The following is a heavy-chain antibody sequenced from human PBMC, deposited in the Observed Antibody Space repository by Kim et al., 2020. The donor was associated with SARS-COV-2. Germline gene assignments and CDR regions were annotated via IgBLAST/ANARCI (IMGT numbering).Heavy chain of an antibody. V-gene: IGHV3-66*01. CDR1: GFTVSSNY. J-gene: IGHJ6*02. CDR2: IYSGGST. CDR3: AVGYCSSTSCYEGYYYYYGMDV. Sequence: GGSLRLSCAASGFTVSSNYMSWVRQAPGKGLEWVSVIYSGGSTYYADSVKGRFTISRDNSKNTLYLQMNSLRAEDTAVYYCAVGYCSSTSCYEGYYYYYGMDVWGQGTTVTVSS. D-gene: IGHD2-2*01.